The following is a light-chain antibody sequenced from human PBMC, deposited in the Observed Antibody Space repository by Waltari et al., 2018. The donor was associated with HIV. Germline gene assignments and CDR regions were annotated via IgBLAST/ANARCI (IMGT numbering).Light chain of an antibody. Sequence: QSALTQPASVSGSPGQSINITCTGAISDIGTYDHVSWYQQHPGRAPKLLIYAVIHRPSGVSNRFSASKSGNTASLTISGLQSDDEADYYCGSYSTGSALVVFGGGTKVTVL. J-gene: IGLJ3*02. CDR2: AVI. CDR1: ISDIGTYDH. V-gene: IGLV2-14*03. CDR3: GSYSTGSALVV.